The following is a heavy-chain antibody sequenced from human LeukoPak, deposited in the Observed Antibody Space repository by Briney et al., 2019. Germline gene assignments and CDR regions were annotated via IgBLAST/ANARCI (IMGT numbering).Heavy chain of an antibody. V-gene: IGHV3-48*03. D-gene: IGHD6-13*01. CDR2: ISSSGSTL. Sequence: PGGPLRLSCAASGFTFSSYEMNWVRQAPGKGLEWLSYISSSGSTLYYADSVKGRFTISRDNAKNSQYLQMNSLRAEDTAVYYCARVGSIAAAGTPDYWGQGTLVTVSS. CDR1: GFTFSSYE. CDR3: ARVGSIAAAGTPDY. J-gene: IGHJ4*02.